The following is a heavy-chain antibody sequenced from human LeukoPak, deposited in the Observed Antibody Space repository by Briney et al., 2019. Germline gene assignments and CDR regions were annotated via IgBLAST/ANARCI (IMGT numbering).Heavy chain of an antibody. CDR3: ARSLDIVATIVDY. Sequence: PGGSLRLSCVASGFTFSSYAKHWVRQAPGKGLEWVAVISYDGSNKYYADSVKGRFTISRDNSKNTLYLQMNSLRAEGTAVYYCARSLDIVATIVDYWGQGTLVTVSS. CDR2: ISYDGSNK. J-gene: IGHJ4*02. V-gene: IGHV3-30*04. D-gene: IGHD5-12*01. CDR1: GFTFSSYA.